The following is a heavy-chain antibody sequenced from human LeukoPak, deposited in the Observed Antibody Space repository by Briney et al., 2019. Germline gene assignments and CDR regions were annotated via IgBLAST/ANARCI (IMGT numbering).Heavy chain of an antibody. J-gene: IGHJ4*02. Sequence: PGGSLRLSCAASGFTFSSYAMHWVRQAPGKGLEYVSAISSNGGSTYHADSVQGRFTISRDNSKNTLYLQMGSLRAEDMAVYYCARAIWFGDKPFDYWGQGTLVTVSS. D-gene: IGHD3-10*01. CDR2: ISSNGGST. CDR1: GFTFSSYA. CDR3: ARAIWFGDKPFDY. V-gene: IGHV3-64*02.